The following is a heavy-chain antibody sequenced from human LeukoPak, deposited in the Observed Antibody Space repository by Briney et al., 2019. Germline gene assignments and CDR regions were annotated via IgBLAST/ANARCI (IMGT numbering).Heavy chain of an antibody. CDR1: GGSVVSDSNY. J-gene: IGHJ4*02. CDR2: IYYSGST. V-gene: IGHV4-61*03. D-gene: IGHD1-26*01. Sequence: SETLSLTCTVSGGSVVSDSNYWSWIRQPPGKGLEWIGDIYYSGSTNYNPSLKSRVTISVDTSKNHFSLKLSSVTAADTAVYYCARAKSYSGNYPTFDCWGQGTLVTVSS. CDR3: ARAKSYSGNYPTFDC.